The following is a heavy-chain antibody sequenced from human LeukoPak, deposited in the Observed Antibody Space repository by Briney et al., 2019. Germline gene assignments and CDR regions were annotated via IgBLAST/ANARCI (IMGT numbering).Heavy chain of an antibody. CDR3: ARDLGDYVDSSGYRYYFDY. V-gene: IGHV3-21*01. CDR1: GFTFSSYS. CDR2: ISTSSSYI. J-gene: IGHJ4*02. D-gene: IGHD3-22*01. Sequence: GGSLRLSCAASGFTFSSYSMNLVRQAPGKGLEWVSSISTSSSYIYYADSVKGRFTISRDNAKNSLYLQMNSLRAEDTAVYYCARDLGDYVDSSGYRYYFDYWGQGTLVTVSS.